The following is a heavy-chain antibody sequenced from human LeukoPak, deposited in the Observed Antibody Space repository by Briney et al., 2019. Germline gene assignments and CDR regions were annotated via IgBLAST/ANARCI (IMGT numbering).Heavy chain of an antibody. CDR3: VRDLGGRSGH. CDR1: GFTFSSNW. J-gene: IGHJ4*02. CDR2: INEDGSTT. Sequence: GGSLRLSCAASGFTFSSNWMHWVRQAPGKGLVWVSRINEDGSTTNYADSVKGRSTIFRDNAKNTLYLKMNSLRAEDTAVYYCVRDLGGRSGHWGQGTLVTVSS. D-gene: IGHD1-26*01. V-gene: IGHV3-74*01.